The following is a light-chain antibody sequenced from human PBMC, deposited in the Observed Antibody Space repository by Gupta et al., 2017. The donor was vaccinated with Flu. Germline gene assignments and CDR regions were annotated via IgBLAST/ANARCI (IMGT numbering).Light chain of an antibody. CDR1: QNIDSW. V-gene: IGKV1-5*03. J-gene: IGKJ1*01. CDR2: KAS. CDR3: QHENYSPET. Sequence: DIQMTQSPSTLSASVGDRVTITCRASQNIDSWLAWYQQKPGKAPKVLIHKASSLEGEVPARFSGSGAGTEFTLTISSLEPDDFATYFCQHENYSPETFGQGTQVDI.